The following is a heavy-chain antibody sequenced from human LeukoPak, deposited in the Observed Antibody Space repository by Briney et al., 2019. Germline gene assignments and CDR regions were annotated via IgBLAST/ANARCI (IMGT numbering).Heavy chain of an antibody. D-gene: IGHD3-22*01. V-gene: IGHV4-39*01. CDR3: ARHYYDSSGYRRDYYFDH. J-gene: IGHJ4*02. CDR2: IIYSGRT. Sequence: SETLSLTCTVSGASISSSSDYWGWFRRPPGKGLEWIGSIIYSGRTYHNPSLKSRLTMSVDTSESQFSLRLSSVTAADTAVYFCARHYYDSSGYRRDYYFDHWGQGILVTVSS. CDR1: GASISSSSDY.